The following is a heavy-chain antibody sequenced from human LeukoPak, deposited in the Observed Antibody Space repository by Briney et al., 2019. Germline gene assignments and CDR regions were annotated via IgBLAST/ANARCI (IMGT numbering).Heavy chain of an antibody. D-gene: IGHD2-2*02. CDR3: ARAATPLGYCSSTSCYSRSGYFQH. J-gene: IGHJ1*01. CDR2: ISSSGSTI. Sequence: GGSLRLSCAASGFTFNTYTMNWVRQAPGRGLEWVSYISSSGSTIYYADSVKGRFTISRDNAKNSLYLQMNSLRAEDTAVYYCARAATPLGYCSSTSCYSRSGYFQHWGQGTLVTVSS. CDR1: GFTFNTYT. V-gene: IGHV3-48*04.